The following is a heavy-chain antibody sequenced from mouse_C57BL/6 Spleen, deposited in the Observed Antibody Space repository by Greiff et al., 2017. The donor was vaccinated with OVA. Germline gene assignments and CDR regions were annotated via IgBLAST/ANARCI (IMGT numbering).Heavy chain of an antibody. CDR2: IDPETGGT. D-gene: IGHD2-1*01. V-gene: IGHV1-15*01. CDR3: TREGYGNYDYYDY. CDR1: GYTFTDYE. J-gene: IGHJ2*01. Sequence: QVQLKQSGAELVRPGASVTLSCKASGYTFTDYEMHWVKQTPVHGLEWIGAIDPETGGTAYNQKFKGKAILTADKSSSTAYMELRSLTSEDSAVYYCTREGYGNYDYYDYWGQGTTLTVSS.